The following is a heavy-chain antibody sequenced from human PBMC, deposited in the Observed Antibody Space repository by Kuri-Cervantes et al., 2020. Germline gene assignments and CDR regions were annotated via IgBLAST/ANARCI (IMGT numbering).Heavy chain of an antibody. CDR2: IYHSGNT. Sequence: LSLTCAVSGYSISIGYYWGWIRQPPGKGLEWIGSIYHSGNTYYNPSLKSRVTISVDTSKNQFSLKLSSVTAADTAVYYCARHQTSTIFGVVIISPPDYWGQGTLVTVSS. V-gene: IGHV4-38-2*01. D-gene: IGHD3-3*01. CDR3: ARHQTSTIFGVVIISPPDY. CDR1: GYSISIGYY. J-gene: IGHJ4*02.